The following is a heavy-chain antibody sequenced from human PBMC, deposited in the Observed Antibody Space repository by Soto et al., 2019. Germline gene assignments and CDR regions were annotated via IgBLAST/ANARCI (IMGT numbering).Heavy chain of an antibody. Sequence: PSETLCLTCAVYGGSFSGYYWSWIRQPPGKGLEWIGEINHSGSTNYNPSLKSRVTISVDTSKNQFSLKLSSVTAADTAVYYCARGNSSGWYGKASDWFDPWGQGTLVTVSS. CDR3: ARGNSSGWYGKASDWFDP. V-gene: IGHV4-34*01. J-gene: IGHJ5*02. CDR1: GGSFSGYY. D-gene: IGHD6-19*01. CDR2: INHSGST.